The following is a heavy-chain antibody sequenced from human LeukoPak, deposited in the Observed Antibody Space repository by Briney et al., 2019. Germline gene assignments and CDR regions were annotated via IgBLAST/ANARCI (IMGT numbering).Heavy chain of an antibody. J-gene: IGHJ4*02. CDR2: ISGSGGST. D-gene: IGHD6-13*01. CDR3: AKDRPTVYSSSWLHFLDS. V-gene: IGHV3-23*01. CDR1: GFTFSSYG. Sequence: GGSLRLSCAASGFTFSSYGMIWVRQAPGKGLEWVSGISGSGGSTYLADSVKGRFTISRDNSKNTLYLQMNSLRADDTAVYYCAKDRPTVYSSSWLHFLDSWGQGTLVTVSS.